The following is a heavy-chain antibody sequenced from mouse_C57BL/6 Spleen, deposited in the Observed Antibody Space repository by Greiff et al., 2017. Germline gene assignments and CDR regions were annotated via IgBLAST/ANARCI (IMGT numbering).Heavy chain of an antibody. CDR2: IDPSDSYT. D-gene: IGHD2-2*01. Sequence: QVQLQQPGAELVMPGASVKLSCKASGYTFTSYWMHWVKQRPGQGLAWIGEIDPSDSYTNYNQKFKGKSTLTVDKSSSTAYMQLSSLTSEDAAVYYCARVGYDGFAYWGQGTLVTVSA. CDR3: ARVGYDGFAY. V-gene: IGHV1-69*01. CDR1: GYTFTSYW. J-gene: IGHJ3*01.